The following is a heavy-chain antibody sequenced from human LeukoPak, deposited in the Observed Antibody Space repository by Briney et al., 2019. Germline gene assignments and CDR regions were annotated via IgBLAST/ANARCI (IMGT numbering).Heavy chain of an antibody. J-gene: IGHJ5*02. CDR1: GFSFSDYY. CDR2: ISSSSSYT. V-gene: IGHV3-11*05. D-gene: IGHD2-2*01. Sequence: GGSLRLSCAASGFSFSDYYMSWIRQAPGKGLEWVPYISSSSSYTNYADSVKGRFTISRDNAKNSLYLQMNSLRAEDTAVYYCARVVRLDPNCSSTSCTGYWFDPWGQGTLVTVSS. CDR3: ARVVRLDPNCSSTSCTGYWFDP.